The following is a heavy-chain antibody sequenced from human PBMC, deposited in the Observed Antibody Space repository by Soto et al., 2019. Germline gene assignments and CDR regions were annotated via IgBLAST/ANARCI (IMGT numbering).Heavy chain of an antibody. J-gene: IGHJ4*02. Sequence: ASVKVSCKASGYTFTGYYMHWVRQAPGQGLEWMGWINPNSGGTNYAQKFQGWVTMTRDTSISTAYMELSRLRSDDTAVYYCARVKIAAAGTRYYFDYWGQGTLVTVSS. V-gene: IGHV1-2*04. CDR1: GYTFTGYY. D-gene: IGHD6-13*01. CDR3: ARVKIAAAGTRYYFDY. CDR2: INPNSGGT.